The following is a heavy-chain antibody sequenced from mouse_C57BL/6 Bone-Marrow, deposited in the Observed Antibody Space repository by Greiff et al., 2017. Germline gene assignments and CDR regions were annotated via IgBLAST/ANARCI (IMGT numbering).Heavy chain of an antibody. V-gene: IGHV5-16*01. CDR3: ARGPYAMDY. CDR2: INYDGSST. Sequence: EVQRVESEGGLVQPGSSMKLSCTASGFTFSDYYMAWVRQVPEKGLEWVANINYDGSSTYYLDSLKSRFIISRDNAKNILYLQMSSLKSEDTATYYCARGPYAMDYWGQGTSVTVSS. J-gene: IGHJ4*01. CDR1: GFTFSDYY.